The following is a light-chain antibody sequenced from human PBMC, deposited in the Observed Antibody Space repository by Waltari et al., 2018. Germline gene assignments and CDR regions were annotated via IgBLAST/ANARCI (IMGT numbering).Light chain of an antibody. J-gene: IGKJ1*01. V-gene: IGKV3-20*01. CDR1: QSVGRS. CDR2: GAS. Sequence: EIVLTQSPGTLSLTPGAGAALSCRASQSVGRSLAWYQQKPGQAPRLLIYGASNRATGIPDRFSGSGSGTDFSLTISRLEPEDFAVFYCQHYVRLPATFGQGTKVEIK. CDR3: QHYVRLPAT.